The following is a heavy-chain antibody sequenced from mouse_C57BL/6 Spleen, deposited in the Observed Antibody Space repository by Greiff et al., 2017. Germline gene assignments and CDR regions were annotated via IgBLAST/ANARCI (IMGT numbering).Heavy chain of an antibody. CDR3: ARELLRPWFAY. V-gene: IGHV1-54*01. CDR2: INPGSGGT. CDR1: GYAFTNYL. D-gene: IGHD1-1*01. J-gene: IGHJ3*01. Sequence: LVESGAELVRPGTSVKVSCKASGYAFTNYLIEWVKQRPGQGLEWIGVINPGSGGTNYNEKFKGKATLTADKSSSTAYMQLSSLTSEDSAVYFCARELLRPWFAYWGQGTLVTVSA.